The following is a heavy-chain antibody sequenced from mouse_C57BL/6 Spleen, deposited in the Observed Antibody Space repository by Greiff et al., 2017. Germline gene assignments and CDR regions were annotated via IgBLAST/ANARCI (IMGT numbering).Heavy chain of an antibody. V-gene: IGHV1-82*01. CDR1: GYAFSSSW. CDR3: ARLLRDYAMDY. CDR2: IYPGDGDT. J-gene: IGHJ4*01. Sequence: QVQLKQSGPELVKPGASVKISCKASGYAFSSSWMNWVKQRPGKGLEWIGRIYPGDGDTNYNGKFKGKATLTADKSSSTAYMQLSSLTSEDSAVYFCARLLRDYAMDYWGQGTSVTVSS.